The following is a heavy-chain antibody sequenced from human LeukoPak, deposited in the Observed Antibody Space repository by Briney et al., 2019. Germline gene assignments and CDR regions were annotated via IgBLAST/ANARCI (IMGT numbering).Heavy chain of an antibody. D-gene: IGHD3-10*01. CDR3: ATDFRYNYYGSGSYGNKNWFDP. V-gene: IGHV1-24*01. J-gene: IGHJ5*02. CDR1: GYTLTELS. CDR2: FDPEDGET. Sequence: ASVKVSCKVSGYTLTELSMHWVRQAPGKGLEWMGGFDPEDGETIYAQKFQGRVTMTEDTSTDTAYMELSSLRSEDTAVYYCATDFRYNYYGSGSYGNKNWFDPWGQGTLVTVSS.